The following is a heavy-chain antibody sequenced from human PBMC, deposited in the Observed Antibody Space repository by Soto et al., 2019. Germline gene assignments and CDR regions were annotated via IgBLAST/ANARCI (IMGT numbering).Heavy chain of an antibody. CDR3: VRHAQWLIRAY. J-gene: IGHJ4*02. V-gene: IGHV4-59*08. D-gene: IGHD6-19*01. CDR1: GGSISSYY. Sequence: PSETLSLTCTVSGGSISSYYWSWIRQPPGKGLEWIGYIYYSGSTNYNPSLKSRVTISVDTSKNQFSLMLSSVTAADTAVYYCVRHAQWLIRAYWGQGSLVTV. CDR2: IYYSGST.